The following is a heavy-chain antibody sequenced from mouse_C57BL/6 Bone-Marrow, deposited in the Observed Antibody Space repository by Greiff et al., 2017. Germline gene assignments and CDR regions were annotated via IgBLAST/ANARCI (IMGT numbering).Heavy chain of an antibody. J-gene: IGHJ4*01. CDR1: GFNIKNTY. CDR2: IDLANGNT. CDR3: ATPIYYDYDVDY. D-gene: IGHD2-4*01. V-gene: IGHV14-3*01. Sequence: VQLQQSVAELVRPGASVKLSCTASGFNIKNTYMHWVQQRPEQGLEWIGRIDLANGNTKSAPKFQGKATITADTSSNTAYLQLSSLTSEDTAIYYCATPIYYDYDVDYWGQGTSVTVSS.